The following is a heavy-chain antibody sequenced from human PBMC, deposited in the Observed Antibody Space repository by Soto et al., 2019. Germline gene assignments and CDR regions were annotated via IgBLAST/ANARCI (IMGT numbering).Heavy chain of an antibody. Sequence: SETLSLTCTVSGGSISSSSYYWGWIRQPPGKGLEWIGSIFHSGSTYYNPSLTSRVTISVNTSKSQFSLRLSSVTAADKAMYYCARHKNLHVFDIWGQGQMVTVSS. J-gene: IGHJ3*02. CDR2: IFHSGST. CDR3: ARHKNLHVFDI. CDR1: GGSISSSSYY. V-gene: IGHV4-39*01.